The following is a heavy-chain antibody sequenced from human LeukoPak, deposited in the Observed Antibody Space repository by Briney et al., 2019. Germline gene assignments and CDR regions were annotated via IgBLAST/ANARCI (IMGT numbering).Heavy chain of an antibody. CDR3: AKPYDSYGYYSGRAFDN. Sequence: ASLKVSCEASGYTFTGYYMHWVRQAPGQGLEWMLWINPNSGGAYYAQTFQGRFTMSRDTAISTAYMELSRLRSDETVVYYCAKPYDSYGYYSGRAFDNWGQGTMVTVSS. CDR2: INPNSGGA. D-gene: IGHD3-22*01. CDR1: GYTFTGYY. J-gene: IGHJ3*02. V-gene: IGHV1-2*02.